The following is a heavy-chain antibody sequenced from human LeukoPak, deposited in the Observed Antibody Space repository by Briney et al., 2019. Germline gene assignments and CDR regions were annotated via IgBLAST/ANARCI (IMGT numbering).Heavy chain of an antibody. CDR1: GFTFSSYS. CDR2: ISSSSSYI. CDR3: ARGALTLGYCSSTSCYSYYGMDV. J-gene: IGHJ6*02. Sequence: GRSLRLSCAASGFTFSSYSMNWVRQAPGKGLEWVSSISSSSSYIYYADSVKGRFTISRDNAKNSLYLQMNSLRAEDTAVYYCARGALTLGYCSSTSCYSYYGMDVWGQGTTVTVSS. D-gene: IGHD2-2*01. V-gene: IGHV3-21*01.